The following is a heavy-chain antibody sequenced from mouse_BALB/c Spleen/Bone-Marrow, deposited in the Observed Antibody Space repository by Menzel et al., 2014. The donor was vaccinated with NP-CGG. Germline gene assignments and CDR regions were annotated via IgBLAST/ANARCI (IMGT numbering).Heavy chain of an antibody. J-gene: IGHJ4*01. CDR2: INPYYDST. CDR3: ARVAYDGYAMDS. V-gene: IGHV1-39*01. Sequence: VQLQQSGPELVKPGASVKISCKASGYSFTDYIILWVKQSHGMSLEWIGNINPYYDSTSYNLKFKGKATLTVDESSTTAYMHLNSLTSEDSAVYYCARVAYDGYAMDSWGQGTSVTVSS. D-gene: IGHD2-3*01. CDR1: GYSFTDYI.